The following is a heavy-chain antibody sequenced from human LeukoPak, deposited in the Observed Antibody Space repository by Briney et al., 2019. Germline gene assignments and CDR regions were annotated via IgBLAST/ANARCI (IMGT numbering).Heavy chain of an antibody. Sequence: GGSLRLSCAGSGFNFGSYWMHWVRQAPGKGLVWGSRINSDGSSTSYADSVKGRFTISRDNAKNSLYLRMNSLSAEDTAVYYCLAAGGYWGQGTLVTVSS. CDR3: LAAGGY. D-gene: IGHD3-10*01. CDR2: INSDGSST. V-gene: IGHV3-74*01. CDR1: GFNFGSYW. J-gene: IGHJ4*02.